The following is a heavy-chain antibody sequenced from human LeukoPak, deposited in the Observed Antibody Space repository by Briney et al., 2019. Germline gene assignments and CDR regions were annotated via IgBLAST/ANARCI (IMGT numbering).Heavy chain of an antibody. J-gene: IGHJ4*02. CDR3: ARDRGVIAAAPFDY. Sequence: SPTLSLTFAISGDSVSINSAAWNWVRQSPSRGLEWLGRTYYRSKWYNDYAVSVKSRITINPDTSKNQFSLQLNSVTPEDTAVYYCARDRGVIAAAPFDYWGQGTLVTVSS. D-gene: IGHD6-13*01. V-gene: IGHV6-1*01. CDR1: GDSVSINSAA. CDR2: TYYRSKWYN.